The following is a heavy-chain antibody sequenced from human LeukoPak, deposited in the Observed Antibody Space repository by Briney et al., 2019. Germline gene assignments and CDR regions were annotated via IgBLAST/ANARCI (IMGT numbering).Heavy chain of an antibody. CDR1: GFTFSSYW. CDR2: INQDGSEK. Sequence: GGSLRLSCAASGFTFSSYWMSWVRQAPGKGLEWVANINQDGSEKYYVDSVKGRFTISRDNAKNSLYLQMNSLGTEDTALYYCARSRSLRDYWGQGTLVTVSS. J-gene: IGHJ4*02. V-gene: IGHV3-7*01. CDR3: ARSRSLRDY.